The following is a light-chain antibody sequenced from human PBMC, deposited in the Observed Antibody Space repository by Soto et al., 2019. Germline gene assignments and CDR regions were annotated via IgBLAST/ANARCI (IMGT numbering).Light chain of an antibody. J-gene: IGKJ3*01. CDR1: QAVNTR. CDR3: QQRSSWPIT. CDR2: LAS. Sequence: EIVLTQSPATLSSFPGDRVTLSCRASQAVNTRLAWYQHRPGQAPRLLIYLASNRAAGVPARFSGSGSGTDFTLTISDVEPEDFAVYYCQQRSSWPITFGPGTKVDIK. V-gene: IGKV3D-11*01.